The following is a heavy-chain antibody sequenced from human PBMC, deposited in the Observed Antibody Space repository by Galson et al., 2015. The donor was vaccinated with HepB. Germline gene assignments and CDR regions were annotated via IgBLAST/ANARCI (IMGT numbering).Heavy chain of an antibody. CDR3: ARVGVAGHYGMDV. CDR1: GYTFTSYY. Sequence: SVKVSCKASGYTFTSYYMHWVRQAPGQGLEWMGIINPSGGSTSYAQKFQGRVTMTRDTSTSTVYMELSSLRSDDTAVYYCARVGVAGHYGMDVWGQGTTVTVSS. V-gene: IGHV1-46*01. CDR2: INPSGGST. J-gene: IGHJ6*02. D-gene: IGHD6-19*01.